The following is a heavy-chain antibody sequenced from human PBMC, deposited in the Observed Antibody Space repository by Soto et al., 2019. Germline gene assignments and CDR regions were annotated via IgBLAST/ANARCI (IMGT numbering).Heavy chain of an antibody. CDR3: VKENVVDWGFVAFIS. CDR2: MSSSSSTI. D-gene: IGHD3-9*01. J-gene: IGHJ4*01. V-gene: IGHV3-48*01. Sequence: DVQLVESGGGLVQPGGSLRLSCAASGFTFSSYSMNWVRQAPGKGLEWVSYMSSSSSTIYHADSVKGRFTISRDNAKNTLNLQMKSRGAGNTVVYSGVKENVVDWGFVAFISWGQGTL. CDR1: GFTFSSYS.